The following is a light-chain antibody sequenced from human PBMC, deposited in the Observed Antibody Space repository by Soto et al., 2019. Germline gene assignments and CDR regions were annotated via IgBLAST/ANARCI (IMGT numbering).Light chain of an antibody. V-gene: IGKV1-39*01. J-gene: IGKJ1*01. Sequence: DIQMTQSPSSLSASIGDRVTITCPASQSISSYLDWYQQKPGVAPKLLIYAASSWQSGVPSRFSGSGSGTDFSLTISSLQPGDLATYYCQQSYSSWAFGQGTRVEIK. CDR2: AAS. CDR3: QQSYSSWA. CDR1: QSISSY.